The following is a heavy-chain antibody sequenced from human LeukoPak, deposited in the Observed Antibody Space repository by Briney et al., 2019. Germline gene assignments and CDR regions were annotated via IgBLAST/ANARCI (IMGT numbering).Heavy chain of an antibody. V-gene: IGHV1-18*01. CDR1: GYTFTIYG. CDR3: ARDFRDYGGGSGYFDY. CDR2: ISPQNVNT. Sequence: ASVTVSFTSSGYTFTIYGISWVRQAPGQGLEWMGWISPQNVNTDYAQKFQGRLTLTRDTSTSTTYMELRSLRSDDTAMYYCARDFRDYGGGSGYFDYWGQGTLVTVSS. D-gene: IGHD4-23*01. J-gene: IGHJ4*02.